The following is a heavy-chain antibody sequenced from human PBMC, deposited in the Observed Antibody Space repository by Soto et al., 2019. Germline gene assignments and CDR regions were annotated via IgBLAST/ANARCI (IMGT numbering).Heavy chain of an antibody. CDR2: IKQDGSEK. Sequence: EVQLVESGGGLVQPGGSLRLSCAASGFTFSSYWMSWVRQAPGKGLEWVANIKQDGSEKYYVDSVKGRFTISRDNAKNSLYRQMNSLRAEDTAVYYCARVGGDSSGWVPFDYWGQGTLVTVSS. CDR1: GFTFSSYW. J-gene: IGHJ4*02. D-gene: IGHD6-19*01. CDR3: ARVGGDSSGWVPFDY. V-gene: IGHV3-7*03.